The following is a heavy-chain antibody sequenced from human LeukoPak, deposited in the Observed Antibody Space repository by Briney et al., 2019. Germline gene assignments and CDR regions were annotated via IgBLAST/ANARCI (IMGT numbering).Heavy chain of an antibody. CDR1: GFTFSSYS. CDR3: SRDNDFWSGSHGWFDP. J-gene: IGHJ5*02. Sequence: GGSLRLSCAASGFTFSSYSMNWVRQAPGKGLECVSSISSSSSYIYYADSVKGRFTITRDNAKNSLYLQMNSLRAKDTAVYYCSRDNDFWSGSHGWFDPWGQGTLVTVSS. CDR2: ISSSSSYI. D-gene: IGHD3-3*01. V-gene: IGHV3-21*01.